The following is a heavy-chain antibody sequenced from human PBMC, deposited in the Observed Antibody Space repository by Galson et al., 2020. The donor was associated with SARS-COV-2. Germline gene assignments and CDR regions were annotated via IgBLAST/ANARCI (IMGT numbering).Heavy chain of an antibody. D-gene: IGHD2-2*01. CDR2: IKSKTDGGTT. V-gene: IGHV3-15*01. CDR1: GFTFSNAW. Sequence: GESLKISCAASGFTFSNAWMSWVRQAPGKGLEWVGRIKSKTDGGTTDYAAPVKGRFTISRDDSKNTLYLQMNSLKTEDTAVYYCTTGGLKGDVVVPAASWYYYYGMDVWGQGTTVTVSS. CDR3: TTGGLKGDVVVPAASWYYYYGMDV. J-gene: IGHJ6*02.